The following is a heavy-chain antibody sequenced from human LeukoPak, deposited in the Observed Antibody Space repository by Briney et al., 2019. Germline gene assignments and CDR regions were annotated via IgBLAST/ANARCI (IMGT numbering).Heavy chain of an antibody. CDR3: ASGIDYYYMDV. V-gene: IGHV1-69*06. CDR1: GGTFSSYS. J-gene: IGHJ6*03. D-gene: IGHD2-21*01. CDR2: ITPVFGTA. Sequence: SVNVSCKASGGTFSSYSISWVRQAPGQGLEWTGGITPVFGTAKYAQKSQGRVTISADKSTGTVYMELKSLRSEDTAVYYCASGIDYYYMDVWGKGTTVTVSS.